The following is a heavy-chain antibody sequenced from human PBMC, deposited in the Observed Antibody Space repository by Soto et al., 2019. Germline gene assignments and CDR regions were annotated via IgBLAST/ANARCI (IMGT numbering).Heavy chain of an antibody. D-gene: IGHD5-18*01. CDR2: ISYDGSNK. CDR1: GFTFSSYA. V-gene: IGHV3-30-3*01. CDR3: ARDPLWGTAMVLWYFDL. J-gene: IGHJ2*01. Sequence: PGGSLRLSCAASGFTFSSYAMHWVRQAPGKGLEWVAVISYDGSNKYYADSVKGRFTISRDNSKNTPYLQMNSLRAEDTAVYYCARDPLWGTAMVLWYFDLWGRGTLVTVS.